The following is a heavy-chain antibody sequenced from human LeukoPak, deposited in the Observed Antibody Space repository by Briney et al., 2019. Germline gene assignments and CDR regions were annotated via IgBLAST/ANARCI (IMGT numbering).Heavy chain of an antibody. D-gene: IGHD5-12*01. CDR2: IYYSGST. V-gene: IGHV4-59*08. J-gene: IGHJ4*02. CDR1: GGSISSYY. CDR3: ARRGGYVDFDY. Sequence: SETLSLTCTVSGGSISSYYWSWIRQPPGKGLEWIGYIYYSGSTNYNPSLKSRVTISVDTSKNQFSLKLSSVTAADTAVYYCARRGGYVDFDYWGQGTLVTVSS.